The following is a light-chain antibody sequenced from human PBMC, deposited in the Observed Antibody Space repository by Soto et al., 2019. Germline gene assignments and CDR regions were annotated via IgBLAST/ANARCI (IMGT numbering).Light chain of an antibody. CDR2: GAS. J-gene: IGKJ3*01. V-gene: IGKV3-20*01. CDR3: QQYGTSPRA. Sequence: EIVFTQSPCTLSLSPFERPTLSCSASQSVSSSYLAWYQQKPGQAPRLLIYGASSRATGIPDRFSGSGSGTDFILTISRLEPEDFAVYYCQQYGTSPRAFGPGTKVDIK. CDR1: QSVSSSY.